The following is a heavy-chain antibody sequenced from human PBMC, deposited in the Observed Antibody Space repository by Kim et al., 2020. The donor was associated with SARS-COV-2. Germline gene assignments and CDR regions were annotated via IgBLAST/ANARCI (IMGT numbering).Heavy chain of an antibody. CDR1: GFTFNDHD. D-gene: IGHD4-17*01. Sequence: GGSLRLSCAASGFTFNDHDMDWVRQAPGKGLEWVGLTRYKANSYTTEYSASATGRFTSSRDDSKNSLYLQMNSLKTEDTALYYCARERREQTTYYGMDVCGAGSTVSPSS. V-gene: IGHV3-72*01. CDR2: TRYKANSYTT. J-gene: IGHJ6*02. CDR3: ARERREQTTYYGMDV.